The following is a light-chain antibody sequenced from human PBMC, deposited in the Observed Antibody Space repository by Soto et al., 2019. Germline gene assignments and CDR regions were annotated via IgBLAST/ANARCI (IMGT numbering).Light chain of an antibody. J-gene: IGKJ4*01. V-gene: IGKV2-28*01. CDR2: LGF. Sequence: DIVMTQSPLSLPVTPGEPASISCRSSQSLLHSNGYNYLDWYLQKPGQSLQLLIYLGFNRASGVPDRFSGSGSGTDFILKISRVEAEDVGVYYCMQALQTPLTFGGGTKVEIK. CDR1: QSLLHSNGYNY. CDR3: MQALQTPLT.